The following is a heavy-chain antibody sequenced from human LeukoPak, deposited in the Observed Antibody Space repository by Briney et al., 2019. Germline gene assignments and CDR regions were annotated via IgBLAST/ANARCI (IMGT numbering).Heavy chain of an antibody. Sequence: PGGSLILSCAASGFTFSSYSMNWVRQAPGKGLEWVSYISSSSSTIYYADSVKGRFTISRDNAKNSLYLQMNSLRDEDTAVYYCARDGVEDWYGKQYYGMDVWGQGTTVTVSS. CDR3: ARDGVEDWYGKQYYGMDV. J-gene: IGHJ6*02. V-gene: IGHV3-48*02. CDR2: ISSSSSTI. D-gene: IGHD3-9*01. CDR1: GFTFSSYS.